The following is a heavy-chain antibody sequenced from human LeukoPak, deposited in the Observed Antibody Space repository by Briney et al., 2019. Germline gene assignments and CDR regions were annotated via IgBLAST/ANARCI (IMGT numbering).Heavy chain of an antibody. CDR3: ATRSGYCSGGSCYESAFDI. V-gene: IGHV1-18*01. Sequence: ASVKVSCKASGYTFTSYGISWVRQAPGQGLEWMGWISAYNGNTNYAQKLQGRVTMTTDTSTSTACMELRSLRSDDTAVYYCATRSGYCSGGSCYESAFDIWGQGTMVTVSS. J-gene: IGHJ3*02. D-gene: IGHD2-15*01. CDR1: GYTFTSYG. CDR2: ISAYNGNT.